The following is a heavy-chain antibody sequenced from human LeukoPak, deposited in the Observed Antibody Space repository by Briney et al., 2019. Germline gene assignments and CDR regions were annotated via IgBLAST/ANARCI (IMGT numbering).Heavy chain of an antibody. CDR1: GGSISSYY. CDR3: ARDPDSSSSGYYYYYMDV. V-gene: IGHV4-59*01. Sequence: PSETLSLTCTVSGGSISSYYWSWIRQPPGKGLEWIGYIYYSGSTNYNPSLKSRVTISVDTSKNQFSLKLSSVTAADTAVYYCARDPDSSSSGYYYYYMDVWGKGTTVTVSS. D-gene: IGHD6-6*01. CDR2: IYYSGST. J-gene: IGHJ6*03.